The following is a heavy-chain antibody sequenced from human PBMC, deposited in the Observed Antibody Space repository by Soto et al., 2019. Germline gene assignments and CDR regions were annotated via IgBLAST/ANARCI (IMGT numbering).Heavy chain of an antibody. D-gene: IGHD5-18*01. J-gene: IGHJ6*02. V-gene: IGHV1-58*01. CDR3: VAFRYSYGLRPHGGIDV. Sequence: QMQLVQSGPEVKKPGTSVKVSCKASGFTFTSSAVQWVRQARGQRLEWIGWIVVGSGNTNYAQKFQERVTITRDMSTSTAYMELSSLRSEDTAVYYCVAFRYSYGLRPHGGIDVWGQGTTVTVSS. CDR1: GFTFTSSA. CDR2: IVVGSGNT.